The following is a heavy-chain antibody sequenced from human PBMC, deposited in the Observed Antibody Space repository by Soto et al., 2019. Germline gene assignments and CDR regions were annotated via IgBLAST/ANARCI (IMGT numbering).Heavy chain of an antibody. Sequence: GGSLRLSCAASGFTFSSYAMSWVRQAPGKGLEWVSAISGSGGSTYYADSVKGRFTISRDNSKNTLYLQMNSLRAEDTAVYYCVKDPDRSGSYYFDYWGQGTLVTVSS. CDR2: ISGSGGST. J-gene: IGHJ4*02. D-gene: IGHD1-26*01. CDR1: GFTFSSYA. CDR3: VKDPDRSGSYYFDY. V-gene: IGHV3-23*01.